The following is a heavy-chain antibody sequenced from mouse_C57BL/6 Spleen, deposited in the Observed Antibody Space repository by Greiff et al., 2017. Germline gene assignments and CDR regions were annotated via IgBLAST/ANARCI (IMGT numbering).Heavy chain of an antibody. Sequence: VQLQQSGPGLLPPSQSLSITCTVSGFSLTSSGVHSVRQSPGKGLAWLGVLWSGGSTDYNAAFISRLSISKDNSKSQVFFKMNSLQADDTAIYYCARNWYYGSDAMDYWGQGTSVTVSS. D-gene: IGHD1-1*01. V-gene: IGHV2-2*01. CDR2: LWSGGST. J-gene: IGHJ4*01. CDR3: ARNWYYGSDAMDY. CDR1: GFSLTSSG.